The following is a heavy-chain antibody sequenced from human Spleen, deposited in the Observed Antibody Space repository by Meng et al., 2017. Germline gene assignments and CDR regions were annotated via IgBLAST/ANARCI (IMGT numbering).Heavy chain of an antibody. CDR1: GYTFIDAY. Sequence: LVLFGAEVKEPGASVKLSCRASGYTFIDAYVHWVRQAPGQGLEWMGRIIPSSGDANSAQKFLGRVTLTWDTSISTAYMELSRLISDDTAVYYCARDASCDHWGQGTLVTVSS. CDR3: ARDASCDH. D-gene: IGHD3-16*02. CDR2: IIPSSGDA. J-gene: IGHJ4*02. V-gene: IGHV1-2*06.